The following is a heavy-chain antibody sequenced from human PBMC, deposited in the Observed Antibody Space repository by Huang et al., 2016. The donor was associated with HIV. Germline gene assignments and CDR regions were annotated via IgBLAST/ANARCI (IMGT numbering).Heavy chain of an antibody. J-gene: IGHJ3*02. D-gene: IGHD3-22*01. CDR3: ARDPKYHRIGYYRQRRGIDI. CDR1: GYTFTSYG. V-gene: IGHV1-18*01. CDR2: ISASSGHT. Sequence: QIQLMQSGPELKQPGASVKVSCKASGYTFTSYGITWVRQAPGQGPEWMGWISASSGHTEYAQKFQGRVTLTTDTSTTIAYMELRSLRSDDTAKYYCARDPKYHRIGYYRQRRGIDIWGQGTMVIVSS.